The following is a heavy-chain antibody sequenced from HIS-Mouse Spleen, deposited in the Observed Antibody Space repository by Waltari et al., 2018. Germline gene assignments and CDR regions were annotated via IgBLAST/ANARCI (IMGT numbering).Heavy chain of an antibody. CDR3: AKDKHHAFDY. J-gene: IGHJ4*02. CDR1: GLPFRSDG. V-gene: IGHV3-30*18. CDR2: ITYDGSNK. Sequence: VQLVASGGGVVQPGRALIPPCAVSGLPFRSDGMHWVRQVPGKGLDWVAVITYDGSNKYYADSVKGRFTISRDNSKNTLYLQMNSLRAEDTAVYYCAKDKHHAFDYWGQGTLVTVSS.